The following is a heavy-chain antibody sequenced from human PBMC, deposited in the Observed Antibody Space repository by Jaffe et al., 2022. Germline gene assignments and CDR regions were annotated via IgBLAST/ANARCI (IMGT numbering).Heavy chain of an antibody. CDR3: ARGDSSSWYIGLSFDY. Sequence: QVQLQESGPGLVKPSETLSLTCTVSGGSISSYYWSWIRQPPGKGLEWIGYIYYSGSTNYNPSLKSRVTISVDTSKNQFSLKLSSVTAADTAVYYCARGDSSSWYIGLSFDYWGQGTLVTVSS. CDR1: GGSISSYY. J-gene: IGHJ4*02. CDR2: IYYSGST. D-gene: IGHD6-13*01. V-gene: IGHV4-59*01.